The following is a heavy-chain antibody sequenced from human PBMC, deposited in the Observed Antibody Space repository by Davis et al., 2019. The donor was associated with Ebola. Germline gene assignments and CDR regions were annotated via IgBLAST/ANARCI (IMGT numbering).Heavy chain of an antibody. Sequence: GESLKISCAASGFTFSSYGMHWVRQAPGKGLEWVAVIWYDGSNKYYADSVKGRFTISRDNSKNTLYLQMNSLRAEDTAVYYCARGRPYDFWSGYYPYYYYMDVWGKGTTVTVSS. V-gene: IGHV3-33*01. CDR3: ARGRPYDFWSGYYPYYYYMDV. CDR1: GFTFSSYG. D-gene: IGHD3-3*01. J-gene: IGHJ6*03. CDR2: IWYDGSNK.